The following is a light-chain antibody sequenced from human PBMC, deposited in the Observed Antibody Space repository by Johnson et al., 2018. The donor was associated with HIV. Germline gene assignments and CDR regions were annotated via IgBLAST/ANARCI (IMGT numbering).Light chain of an antibody. J-gene: IGLJ1*01. CDR3: GTWDSSLSVNYV. CDR2: DDY. Sequence: QSVLTQPPSVSAAPGQKVTISCSGSSSNIGNNYVSWYQQLPGPAPKLLIYDDYKRPSGIPDRFSVSKSGTSATLCITALQTEDDADYYCGTWDSSLSVNYVFGTGTKVTVL. V-gene: IGLV1-51*01. CDR1: SSNIGNNY.